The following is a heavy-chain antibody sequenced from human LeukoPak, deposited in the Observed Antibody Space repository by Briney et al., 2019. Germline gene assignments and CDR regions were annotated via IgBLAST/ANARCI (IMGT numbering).Heavy chain of an antibody. V-gene: IGHV3-21*01. CDR3: ARDCSCEARLWFGSCGDYYYYMDV. CDR1: DFSFSAYS. J-gene: IGHJ6*03. CDR2: ISASDSSSYI. Sequence: RTGGSLRLSRTASDFSFSAYSMNWVRQAPGKGLEWVSTISASDSSSYIYYADSVKGRFTISRDNAKNSLYLQMNSLRAEDTAVYYCARDCSCEARLWFGSCGDYYYYMDVWGKGTTVTISS. D-gene: IGHD3-10*01.